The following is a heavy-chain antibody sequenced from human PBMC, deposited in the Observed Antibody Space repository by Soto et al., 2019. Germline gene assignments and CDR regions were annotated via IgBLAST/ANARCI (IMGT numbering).Heavy chain of an antibody. CDR1: GYTFTSYY. V-gene: IGHV1-46*01. J-gene: IGHJ5*02. Sequence: RASVKVSCKASGYTFTSYYMHWVRQAPGQGLEWMGIINPSGGSTSYAQKFQGRVTMTRDTSTSTVYMELSSLRSEDTAVYYCARSSPPAYYYDSSGYVNWFDPWGQGTLVTVSS. CDR2: INPSGGST. D-gene: IGHD3-22*01. CDR3: ARSSPPAYYYDSSGYVNWFDP.